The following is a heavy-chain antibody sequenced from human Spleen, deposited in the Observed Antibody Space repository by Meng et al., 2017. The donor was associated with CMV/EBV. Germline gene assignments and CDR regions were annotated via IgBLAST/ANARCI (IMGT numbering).Heavy chain of an antibody. J-gene: IGHJ6*02. CDR2: IYSGGST. CDR1: GFTFNDYY. Sequence: GGSLRLSCAASGFTFNDYYINWVRQAPGKGLEWVSVIYSGGSTYYADSVKGRFTISRDNSKNTLYLQMNSLRAEDTAVYYCTKDLLPYYYYGMDVWGPGTTVTVSS. CDR3: TKDLLPYYYYGMDV. V-gene: IGHV3-66*02.